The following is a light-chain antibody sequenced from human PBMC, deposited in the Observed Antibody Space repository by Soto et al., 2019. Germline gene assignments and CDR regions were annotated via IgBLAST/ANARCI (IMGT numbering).Light chain of an antibody. CDR3: QQYKNWPFT. J-gene: IGKJ4*01. CDR1: QRVNSN. V-gene: IGKV3-15*01. Sequence: EIVMTQSPATLSVSPGERATLSCRASQRVNSNLAWYQQKPGQAPRLLIFDASTRATGIPARFSSSGSETEFTLTISSLQSEDFAVYHCQQYKNWPFTFGGGTKVELK. CDR2: DAS.